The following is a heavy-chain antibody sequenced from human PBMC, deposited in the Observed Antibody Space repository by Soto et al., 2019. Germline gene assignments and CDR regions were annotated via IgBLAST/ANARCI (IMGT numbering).Heavy chain of an antibody. D-gene: IGHD3-22*01. CDR1: GGTFSSYA. CDR3: ARVRLEGIWLYNAFDI. CDR2: INPIFGTA. J-gene: IGHJ3*02. V-gene: IGHV1-69*06. Sequence: QVQLVQSGAEVKKPGSSVKVSCKASGGTFSSYAISWVRQAPGQGLEWMGGINPIFGTANYAQKFQGRVTITADKSTSTAYMELSSLRSEDTAVYYCARVRLEGIWLYNAFDILGQGTMVTVSS.